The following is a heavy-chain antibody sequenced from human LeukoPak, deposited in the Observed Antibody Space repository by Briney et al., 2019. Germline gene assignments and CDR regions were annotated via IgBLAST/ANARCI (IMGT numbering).Heavy chain of an antibody. CDR2: IYYSGST. D-gene: IGHD6-13*01. CDR1: GASISSGSYY. CDR3: ARVSSNNWYNERGAFDI. Sequence: SETLSLTCTVSGASISSGSYYWSWIRQPPGKGLERIGFIYYSGSTNYNPSLKSRVTISVDTSKNQFSLKLSSVTAADTAVYYCARVSSNNWYNERGAFDIWGQGTMVTVSS. V-gene: IGHV4-61*01. J-gene: IGHJ3*02.